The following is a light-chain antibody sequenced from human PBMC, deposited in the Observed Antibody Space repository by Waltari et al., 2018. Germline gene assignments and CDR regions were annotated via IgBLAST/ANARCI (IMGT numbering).Light chain of an antibody. CDR3: QSYGSDWV. J-gene: IGLJ3*02. Sequence: QSVLTQPPSVSGAPGQRVTISCTGRSSHIGAGFAVHWYQQLPGTAPKLLIYGNNNRPSGVPDRFSGSKSGTSASLAITGLQAEDEADYYCQSYGSDWVFGGGTKLTVL. V-gene: IGLV1-40*01. CDR1: SSHIGAGFA. CDR2: GNN.